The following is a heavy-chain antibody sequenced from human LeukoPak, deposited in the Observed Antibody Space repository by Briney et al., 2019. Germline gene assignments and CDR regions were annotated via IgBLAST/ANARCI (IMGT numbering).Heavy chain of an antibody. J-gene: IGHJ5*02. D-gene: IGHD3-3*01. V-gene: IGHV1-2*02. CDR1: GYTFTGYY. CDR2: INPNSGGT. CDR3: ARGPYYDFWSGYLGSDNWFDP. Sequence: ASVKVSCKASGYTFTGYYMHWVRQAPGQGLEWMGWINPNSGGTNYAQKFQGRVTMTSDTSISTAYMELSRLRSDDTAVYYCARGPYYDFWSGYLGSDNWFDPWGQGTLVTVSS.